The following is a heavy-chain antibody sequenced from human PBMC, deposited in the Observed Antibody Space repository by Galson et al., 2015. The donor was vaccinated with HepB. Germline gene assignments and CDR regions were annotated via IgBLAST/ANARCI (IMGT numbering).Heavy chain of an antibody. J-gene: IGHJ6*02. CDR3: ARVQWLVEGYYYGMDV. CDR2: TYYRSKWYN. Sequence: CAISEDSVSSNSVAWNWIRQSPSRGLEWLGRTYYRSKWYNDYAVSVKSRITINPDTSKNQFSLQLNSVTPEDTAVYHCARVQWLVEGYYYGMDVWGQGTTVTVSS. D-gene: IGHD6-19*01. CDR1: EDSVSSNSVA. V-gene: IGHV6-1*01.